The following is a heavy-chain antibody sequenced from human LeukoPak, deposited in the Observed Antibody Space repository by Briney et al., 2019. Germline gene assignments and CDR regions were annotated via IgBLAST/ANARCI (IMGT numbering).Heavy chain of an antibody. V-gene: IGHV3-30-3*01. Sequence: GGSLRLSCAASGFTFSSYAMHWVRQAPGKGLEWVAVISYDGSNKYYADSVKGRFTISRDNSKNTLYLQMNSLRAEDTAVYYCASLLSAWGQGTMVTVSS. J-gene: IGHJ3*01. CDR2: ISYDGSNK. CDR1: GFTFSSYA. D-gene: IGHD2/OR15-2a*01. CDR3: ASLLSA.